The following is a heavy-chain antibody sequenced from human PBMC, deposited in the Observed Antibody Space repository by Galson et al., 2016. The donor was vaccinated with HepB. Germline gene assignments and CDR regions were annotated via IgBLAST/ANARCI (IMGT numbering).Heavy chain of an antibody. D-gene: IGHD3-22*01. Sequence: SETLSLTCTVSGGSISSRSYYWGWTRQPPGKGLEWIGTIDYSGTTYYNPSLKSRVTMSVDTSKNQFSLKLTSVTAADTAVYYCARGPADYYDRSAYKYYDYYYGMDVWGQGTTVTVSS. V-gene: IGHV4-39*07. CDR3: ARGPADYYDRSAYKYYDYYYGMDV. J-gene: IGHJ6*02. CDR2: IDYSGTT. CDR1: GGSISSRSYY.